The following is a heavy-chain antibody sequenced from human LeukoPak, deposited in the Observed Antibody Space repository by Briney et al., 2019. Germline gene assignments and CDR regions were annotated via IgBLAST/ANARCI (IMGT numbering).Heavy chain of an antibody. CDR3: ARGRRQGIVGATVDY. J-gene: IGHJ4*02. D-gene: IGHD1-26*01. CDR1: GFTFSDYY. CDR2: ISSSSSTI. V-gene: IGHV3-11*04. Sequence: GGALRLSCAASGFTFSDYYMSWIRQAPGKGLKWVSYISSSSSTIYYADSVKGRFTISRDNAKNSLYLQMNSLRAEDTAVYYCARGRRQGIVGATVDYWGQGTLVTVSS.